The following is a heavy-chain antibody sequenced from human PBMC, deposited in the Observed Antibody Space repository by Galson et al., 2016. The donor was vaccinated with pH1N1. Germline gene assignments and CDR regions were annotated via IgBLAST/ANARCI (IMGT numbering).Heavy chain of an antibody. CDR3: ARGVIDYDFWSGYQDHAAFDI. V-gene: IGHV6-1*01. D-gene: IGHD3-3*01. CDR2: TYYRSKWYN. CDR1: GDSVSSNSAT. J-gene: IGHJ3*02. Sequence: CAISGDSVSSNSATWNWIRQSPSRGLEWLGRTYYRSKWYNDYAESVKSRIIISPDTSKNQLSLQLNSVTPADTAGYYCARGVIDYDFWSGYQDHAAFDIWGQGTMVIVSS.